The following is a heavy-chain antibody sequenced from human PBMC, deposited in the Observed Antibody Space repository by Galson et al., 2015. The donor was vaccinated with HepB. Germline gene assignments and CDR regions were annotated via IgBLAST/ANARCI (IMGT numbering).Heavy chain of an antibody. CDR1: GDTFTTFA. J-gene: IGHJ4*02. Sequence: SVKVSCKASGDTFTTFAVHWARQAPGQRLEWMGWINAGNGNTKYSQKFQGRVTITSDTSASTAYMELSSLRSEDTAVYYCARDTYYYDSSGYYYGYWGQGTLVTVSS. V-gene: IGHV1-3*01. D-gene: IGHD3-22*01. CDR2: INAGNGNT. CDR3: ARDTYYYDSSGYYYGY.